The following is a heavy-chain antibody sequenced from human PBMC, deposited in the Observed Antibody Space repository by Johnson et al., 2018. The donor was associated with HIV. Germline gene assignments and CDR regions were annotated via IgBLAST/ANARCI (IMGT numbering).Heavy chain of an antibody. CDR1: GFTFSDYY. CDR3: AKGGYSYGNAFDI. Sequence: VQLVESGGGVVRPGGSLRLSCAASGFTFSDYYMTWVRQAPGKGLEWVSYISSSGSTYYADSVKGRFTISRDNSKNTLYLQMNSLRAEDTAVYYCAKGGYSYGNAFDIWGQGTMVTVSS. V-gene: IGHV3-69-1*01. D-gene: IGHD5-18*01. CDR2: ISSSGST. J-gene: IGHJ3*02.